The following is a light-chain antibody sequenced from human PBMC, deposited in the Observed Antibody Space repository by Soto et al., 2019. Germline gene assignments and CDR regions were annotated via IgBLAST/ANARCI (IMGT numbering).Light chain of an antibody. CDR1: QSVSSY. Sequence: EIVMTQSPATLSVSPGERATLSCRASQSVSSYLAWYQQKPGQAPRLLIYGASTMASGIPARFSGSVSGTEFGLTISRLQSEDFAVYDCQHFTNLPPTFGQGTKLEIK. V-gene: IGKV3-15*01. J-gene: IGKJ2*01. CDR2: GAS. CDR3: QHFTNLPPT.